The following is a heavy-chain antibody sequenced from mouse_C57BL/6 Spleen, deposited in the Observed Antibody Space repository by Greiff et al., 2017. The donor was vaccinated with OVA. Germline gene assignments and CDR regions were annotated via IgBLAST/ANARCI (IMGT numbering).Heavy chain of an antibody. Sequence: EVKLVESGGGLVKPGGSLKLSCAASGFTFSDYGMHWVRQAPEKGLEWVAYISSGSSTIYYADPVKGRFTISRDNAKNTLFLQMTSLRSEDTAMYYCARVYYGSSPYWYFDVWGTGTTVTVSS. CDR2: ISSGSSTI. CDR3: ARVYYGSSPYWYFDV. J-gene: IGHJ1*03. D-gene: IGHD1-1*01. V-gene: IGHV5-17*01. CDR1: GFTFSDYG.